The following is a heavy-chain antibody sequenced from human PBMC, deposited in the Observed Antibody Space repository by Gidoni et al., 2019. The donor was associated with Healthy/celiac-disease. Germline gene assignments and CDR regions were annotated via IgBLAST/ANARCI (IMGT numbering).Heavy chain of an antibody. CDR2: IYYSGST. Sequence: QLPLQESGPVLVKPSETLSLPCTVSGCSISSYYWSWIRQPPGKGLEWIGYIYYSGSTNYNPSLKSRVTISVDTSKNQLSLKLSSVTAADTAVYYCATQTAGTTRFWTPPYGMDVWGQGTTVTVSS. CDR3: ATQTAGTTRFWTPPYGMDV. D-gene: IGHD1-1*01. J-gene: IGHJ6*02. V-gene: IGHV4-59*01. CDR1: GCSISSYY.